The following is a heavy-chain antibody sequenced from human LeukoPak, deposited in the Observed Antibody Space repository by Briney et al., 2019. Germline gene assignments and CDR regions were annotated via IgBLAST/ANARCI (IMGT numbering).Heavy chain of an antibody. Sequence: GGSLRLSCETAGFTFSSYVMHWVRRTPGKGLVWVSRISHDGIISYADSVKGRFTISRDNAKNTLILQMNSLRVEDTAVYYCARDWVYKIDYWGRGTLGTVSS. D-gene: IGHD5-24*01. V-gene: IGHV3-74*01. J-gene: IGHJ4*02. CDR2: ISHDGII. CDR3: ARDWVYKIDY. CDR1: GFTFSSYV.